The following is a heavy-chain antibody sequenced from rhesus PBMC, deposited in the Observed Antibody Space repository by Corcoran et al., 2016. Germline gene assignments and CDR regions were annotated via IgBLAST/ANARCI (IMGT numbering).Heavy chain of an antibody. Sequence: QVQLQESGPGLVKPSETLSLTCAVSGGSISSGYYYWSWIRQPPGKGLEWIGPITYGGSTSHNPSLKSRVTISRDTSKNQFSLKLSSVTAADTAVYYCARSNAMVAYGLDSWGQGVVVTVSS. CDR3: ARSNAMVAYGLDS. D-gene: IGHD4-4*01. CDR1: GGSISSGYYY. CDR2: ITYGGST. J-gene: IGHJ6*01. V-gene: IGHV4-122*02.